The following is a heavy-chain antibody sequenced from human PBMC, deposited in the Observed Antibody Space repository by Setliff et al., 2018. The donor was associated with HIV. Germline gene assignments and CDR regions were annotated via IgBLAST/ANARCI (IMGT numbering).Heavy chain of an antibody. Sequence: GGSLRLSCAASGFTFNSYGMHWVRQAPGKGLEWVAFIRYDGSNQYYADSVKGRFTISRDNSRNTLYLQMHSLTPEDTAVYYCAKDVARRLAAIGRRGFFDSWGQGTLVTVSS. D-gene: IGHD6-13*01. CDR1: GFTFNSYG. V-gene: IGHV3-30*02. CDR2: IRYDGSNQ. CDR3: AKDVARRLAAIGRRGFFDS. J-gene: IGHJ4*02.